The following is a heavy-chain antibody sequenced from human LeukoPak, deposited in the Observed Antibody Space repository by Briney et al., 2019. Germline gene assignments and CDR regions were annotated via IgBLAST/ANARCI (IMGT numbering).Heavy chain of an antibody. D-gene: IGHD5-18*01. CDR3: ASRPRGYSYAIRY. Sequence: SETLSLTCTVSGGSISSGGYYWSWIRQHPGKGLWWMGDIYYSGSTYYNPSLKSRVTISVDTSKNQYSLKLSSVTAADTAVYYCASRPRGYSYAIRYRGQGTLVTVSS. V-gene: IGHV4-31*03. CDR2: IYYSGST. J-gene: IGHJ4*02. CDR1: GGSISSGGYY.